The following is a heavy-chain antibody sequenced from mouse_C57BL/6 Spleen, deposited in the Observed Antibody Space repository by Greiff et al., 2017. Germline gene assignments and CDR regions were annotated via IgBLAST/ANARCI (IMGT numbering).Heavy chain of an antibody. CDR1: GFNIKDDY. CDR2: IDPENGDT. J-gene: IGHJ4*01. Sequence: EVMLVESGAELVRPGASVKLSCTASGFNIKDDYMHWVKQRPEQGLEWIGWIDPENGDTEYASKFQGKATITADTSSNTAYLQLSSLTSEDTAVYYCTTGRTGYYAMDYWGQGTSVTVSS. D-gene: IGHD4-1*01. CDR3: TTGRTGYYAMDY. V-gene: IGHV14-4*01.